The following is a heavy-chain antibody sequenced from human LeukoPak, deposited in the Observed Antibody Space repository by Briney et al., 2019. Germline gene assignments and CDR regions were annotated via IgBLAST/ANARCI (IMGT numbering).Heavy chain of an antibody. Sequence: GASVKVSCKVSGYTLTELSMHWVRQAPGKGLEWMGGFDPEDGETIYAQKFQGRVTMTEDTSTDTAYMELSSLRSEDTAVYYCATGSVNYDILTGPGGYYYHGMDVWGQGTTVTVSS. D-gene: IGHD3-9*01. V-gene: IGHV1-24*01. CDR2: FDPEDGET. CDR3: ATGSVNYDILTGPGGYYYHGMDV. J-gene: IGHJ6*02. CDR1: GYTLTELS.